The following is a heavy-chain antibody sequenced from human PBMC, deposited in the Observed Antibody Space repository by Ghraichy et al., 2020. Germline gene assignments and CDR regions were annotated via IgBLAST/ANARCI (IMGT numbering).Heavy chain of an antibody. J-gene: IGHJ3*02. Sequence: GGSLRLSCAASGFTVRGNYMSWVRQVPGQGLEWVSVIYSGGSTSYADSVKGRFTLSRDNSKNTLYLQMNSLSADDTAVYYCVSDRGGAVTTDRACDIWGQGTMVTVSS. CDR2: IYSGGST. V-gene: IGHV3-53*01. D-gene: IGHD4-17*01. CDR3: VSDRGGAVTTDRACDI. CDR1: GFTVRGNY.